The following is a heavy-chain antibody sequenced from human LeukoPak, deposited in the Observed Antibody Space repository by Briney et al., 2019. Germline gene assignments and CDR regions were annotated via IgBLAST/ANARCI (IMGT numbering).Heavy chain of an antibody. CDR1: GFTFSHYW. J-gene: IGHJ4*02. CDR2: IKQDGSEK. Sequence: PGRSLRLSCAASGFTFSHYWMTWVRQAPGKGLEWVANIKQDGSEKYYVDSVEGRFTISRDNAKYSLFLHVNSLRVEDTAVYYCARVDGSSSCPDYWGQGTLVTVSS. CDR3: ARVDGSSSCPDY. D-gene: IGHD6-13*01. V-gene: IGHV3-7*01.